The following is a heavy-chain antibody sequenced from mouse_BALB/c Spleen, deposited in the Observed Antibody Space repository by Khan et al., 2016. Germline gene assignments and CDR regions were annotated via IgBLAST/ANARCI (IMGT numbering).Heavy chain of an antibody. D-gene: IGHD4-1*01. CDR2: INTNTGEP. Sequence: QIQLVQSGPELKKPGETVKISCKASGYTFTNYGMNWVKQAPGKGLKWMGWINTNTGEPTYAEEFKGRFAFSLDTSASTAYLQINNLKNEDTATYFCARRTDYFDYWGQGTTLTVSS. J-gene: IGHJ2*01. CDR3: ARRTDYFDY. V-gene: IGHV9-3*02. CDR1: GYTFTNYG.